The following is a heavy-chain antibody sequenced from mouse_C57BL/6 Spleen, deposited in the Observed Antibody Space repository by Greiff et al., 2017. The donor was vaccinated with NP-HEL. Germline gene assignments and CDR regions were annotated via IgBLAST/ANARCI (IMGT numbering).Heavy chain of an antibody. V-gene: IGHV1-81*01. CDR1: GYTFTSYG. CDR2: IYPRSGNT. Sequence: QVQLQQSGAELARPGASVKLSCKASGYTFTSYGISWVKQRTGQGLEWIGEIYPRSGNTYYNEKFKGKATLTADKSSSTAYMELRSLTSEDSAVYYCARGEDYGSSYGYFDVWGTGTTVTVSS. D-gene: IGHD1-1*01. CDR3: ARGEDYGSSYGYFDV. J-gene: IGHJ1*03.